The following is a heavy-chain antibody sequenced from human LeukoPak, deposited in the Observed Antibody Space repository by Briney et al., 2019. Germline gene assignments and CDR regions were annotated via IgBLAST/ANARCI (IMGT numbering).Heavy chain of an antibody. Sequence: ASVKVCCKSSGYSFTRYGIRWVRQPPGQGLELMGWINAYNGNTNYEHKLQGRVTMTTDTSTSTDYIEMRSLRSDETAVYYCARDAESSGWNSPAFDVWGQGTMVTVSS. CDR1: GYSFTRYG. D-gene: IGHD6-19*01. V-gene: IGHV1-18*01. CDR2: INAYNGNT. J-gene: IGHJ3*01. CDR3: ARDAESSGWNSPAFDV.